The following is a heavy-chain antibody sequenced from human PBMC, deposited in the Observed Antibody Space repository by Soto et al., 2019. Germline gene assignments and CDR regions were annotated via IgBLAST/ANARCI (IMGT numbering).Heavy chain of an antibody. D-gene: IGHD2-2*01. CDR1: GFTFSTYG. Sequence: QVQLVESGGGVVQHGRSLRLSCVASGFTFSTYGMHWVRQAPGKGLEWVAVISYDGKNKYYADSVKGRLTISRDNSKNTVYLQMSRLRGEDTAVYYCAKGQHCSSTSCYFYHYGMDVWGQGTTVAVSS. J-gene: IGHJ6*02. CDR2: ISYDGKNK. CDR3: AKGQHCSSTSCYFYHYGMDV. V-gene: IGHV3-30*18.